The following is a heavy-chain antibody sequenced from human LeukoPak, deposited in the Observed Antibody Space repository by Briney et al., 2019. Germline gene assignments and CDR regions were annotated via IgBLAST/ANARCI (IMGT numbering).Heavy chain of an antibody. CDR1: GGSISSYY. J-gene: IGHJ4*02. CDR2: IYYSGST. CDR3: ARGYGYGFLSSDY. D-gene: IGHD5-18*01. V-gene: IGHV4-59*01. Sequence: PSETLSLTCTVSGGSISSYYWSWIRQPPGKGLEWIGYIYYSGSTNYNPSLKSRVTISVDTSKNQFSLKLSSVTAADTAVYYCARGYGYGFLSSDYWGQGTLVTVSS.